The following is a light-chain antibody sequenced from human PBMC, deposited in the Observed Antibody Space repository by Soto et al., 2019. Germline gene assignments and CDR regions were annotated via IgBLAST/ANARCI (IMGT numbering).Light chain of an antibody. V-gene: IGKV3-15*01. CDR3: QHYNNWPMYT. CDR2: GAS. CDR1: QSVSSN. Sequence: EIVMTQSPATRSVSPGERATLSCRASQSVSSNLAWYQQKPGQAPRLLIYGASTRATGIPARFSGSGSGTEFTLTISSLQSEDFAVYYCQHYNNWPMYTFGQGTKVDIK. J-gene: IGKJ2*01.